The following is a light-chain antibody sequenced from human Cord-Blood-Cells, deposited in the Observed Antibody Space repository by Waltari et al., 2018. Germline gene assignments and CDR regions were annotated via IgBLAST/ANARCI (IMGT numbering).Light chain of an antibody. J-gene: IGKJ4*01. V-gene: IGKV1-39*01. CDR3: QESNNTPRT. CDR1: QSISSY. Sequence: DIQMTQSPSSLPASVGDRVTITSRASQSISSYLNWYQQKPRKAPKLLIYAAASLHIGVASRYSGSGSGTDFTHTISRLHPEGFAPYYCQESNNTPRTFGGGTKVGIK. CDR2: AAA.